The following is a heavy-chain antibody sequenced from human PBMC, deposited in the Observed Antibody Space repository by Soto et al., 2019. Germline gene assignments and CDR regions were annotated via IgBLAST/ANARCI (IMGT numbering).Heavy chain of an antibody. CDR2: ISSGSTYI. CDR1: GFTFSNYA. CDR3: AKDATAPGTLWLDP. Sequence: EVQLVESGGGLVRPGGSLRLSCAASGFTFSNYAMNWVRQAPGKGLEWVSSISSGSTYIYYADSVKGRFTIPRDNAENSLYLQMNSLRAEDTAVYFCAKDATAPGTLWLDPWGQGTLVTVSS. V-gene: IGHV3-21*01. J-gene: IGHJ5*02. D-gene: IGHD6-13*01.